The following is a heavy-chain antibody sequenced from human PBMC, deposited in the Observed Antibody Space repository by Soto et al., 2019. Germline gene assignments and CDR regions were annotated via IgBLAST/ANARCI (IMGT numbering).Heavy chain of an antibody. V-gene: IGHV1-69*13. CDR3: ARDYPGYGCSGGSCYFFY. D-gene: IGHD2-15*01. Sequence: GASVKVSCKASGGTFSSYAISWVRQAPGQGVEWMGGIIPIFGTANYAQKFQGRVTITADESTSTAYMELSSLRSEDTAVYYCARDYPGYGCSGGSCYFFYWGQGTLVTVSS. CDR2: IIPIFGTA. J-gene: IGHJ4*02. CDR1: GGTFSSYA.